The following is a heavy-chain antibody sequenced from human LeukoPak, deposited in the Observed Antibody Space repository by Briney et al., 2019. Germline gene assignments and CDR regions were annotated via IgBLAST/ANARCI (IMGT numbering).Heavy chain of an antibody. Sequence: SVKVCCKASGYTFTSYGISWVRQAPGQGLEWMGGIIPIFGTANYAQKFQGRVTITADESTSTAYMELSSLRSEDTAVYYCARSNTMIVVFFDYWGQGTLVTVSS. V-gene: IGHV1-69*13. CDR2: IIPIFGTA. CDR3: ARSNTMIVVFFDY. J-gene: IGHJ4*02. CDR1: GYTFTSYG. D-gene: IGHD3-22*01.